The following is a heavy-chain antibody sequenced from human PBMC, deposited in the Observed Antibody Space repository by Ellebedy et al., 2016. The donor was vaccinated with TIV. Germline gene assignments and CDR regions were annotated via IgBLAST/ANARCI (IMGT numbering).Heavy chain of an antibody. CDR3: ARGWERSSGWFDYFDY. D-gene: IGHD6-19*01. V-gene: IGHV1-18*01. J-gene: IGHJ4*02. CDR1: GGTFRSYA. CDR2: ISAYNGNT. Sequence: ASVKVSXXASGGTFRSYAISWVRQAPGQGLEWMGWISAYNGNTKYAQKLQGRVTMTTDTSTSTAYMELRSLRSDDTAVYYCARGWERSSGWFDYFDYWGQGTLVTVSS.